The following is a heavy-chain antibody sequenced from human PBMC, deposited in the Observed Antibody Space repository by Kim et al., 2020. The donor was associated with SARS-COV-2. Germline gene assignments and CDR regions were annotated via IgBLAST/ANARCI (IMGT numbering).Heavy chain of an antibody. CDR1: GFTFDDYA. CDR3: AKANSYYYDSSGSRWPLDC. V-gene: IGHV3-43*02. CDR2: ISGDGGST. D-gene: IGHD3-22*01. J-gene: IGHJ4*02. Sequence: GGSLRLSCAASGFTFDDYAMHWVRQAPGKGLEWVSLISGDGGSTYYADSVKGRFTISRDNSKNSLYLQMNSLRTEDTALYYCAKANSYYYDSSGSRWPLDCWGQGTLVTVSS.